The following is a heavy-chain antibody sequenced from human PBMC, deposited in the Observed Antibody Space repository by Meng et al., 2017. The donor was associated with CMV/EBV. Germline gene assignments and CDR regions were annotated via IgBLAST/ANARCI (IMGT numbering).Heavy chain of an antibody. V-gene: IGHV3-48*03. Sequence: GGSLRLSCAASGFTFSSYEMNWVRQAPGKGLEWVSYISSSSTIYYADSVKGRFTISRDNAKNSLYLQMNSLRAEDTAVYYCASNYDLNYYYYYGMDVWGQGTTVTVSS. J-gene: IGHJ6*02. CDR2: ISSSSTI. D-gene: IGHD3-3*01. CDR3: ASNYDLNYYYYYGMDV. CDR1: GFTFSSYE.